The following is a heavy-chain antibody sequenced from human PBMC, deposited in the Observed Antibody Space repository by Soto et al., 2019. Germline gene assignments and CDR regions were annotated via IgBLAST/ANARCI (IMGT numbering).Heavy chain of an antibody. CDR3: ARWGDWKRMDV. V-gene: IGHV3-33*01. Sequence: QVQLVESGGGVVQPGRSLRLSCAASGFNFGSHGMHWVRQDPGKGLEWVAVIWYDGSNQIYADSVKGRFTISRDNSKSTLYLQMNSLRVDDTAVYYCARWGDWKRMDVWGQGTTVTVSS. D-gene: IGHD2-21*02. J-gene: IGHJ6*02. CDR1: GFNFGSHG. CDR2: IWYDGSNQ.